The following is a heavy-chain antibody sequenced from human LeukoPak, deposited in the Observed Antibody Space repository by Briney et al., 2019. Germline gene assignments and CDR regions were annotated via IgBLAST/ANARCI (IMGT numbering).Heavy chain of an antibody. CDR2: IYSGGST. V-gene: IGHV3-53*01. J-gene: IGHJ4*02. Sequence: GGSLTLSCAASGLTFSSHWMHWVRQAPGKGLEWVSVIYSGGSTYYADSVKGRFTISRDNSKNTLYLQMNSLRAEDTAVYYCTSFDYWGQGTLVTVSS. CDR1: GLTFSSHW. CDR3: TSFDY.